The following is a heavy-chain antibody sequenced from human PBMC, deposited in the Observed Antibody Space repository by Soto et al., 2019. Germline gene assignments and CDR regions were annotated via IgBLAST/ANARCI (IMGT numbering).Heavy chain of an antibody. CDR1: GFTFSSYA. Sequence: GGSLRLSCAASGFTFSSYAMSWVRQAPGKGLEWVSAISGSGGSTYYADSVKGRFTISRDNSKNTLYLQMNSLRAEDTAVYYCAKVLRFYDYIWGSYRHPYFDYWGQGTLVTVSS. V-gene: IGHV3-23*01. CDR2: ISGSGGST. CDR3: AKVLRFYDYIWGSYRHPYFDY. J-gene: IGHJ4*02. D-gene: IGHD3-16*02.